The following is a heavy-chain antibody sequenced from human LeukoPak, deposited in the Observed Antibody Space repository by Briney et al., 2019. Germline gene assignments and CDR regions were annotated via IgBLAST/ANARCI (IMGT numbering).Heavy chain of an antibody. Sequence: SETLSPTCTVSGGSISSYYWSWIRQPPGKGLEWIGYIYYSGSTNYNPSLKSRVTISVDTSKNQFSLKLSSVTAADTAVYYCARGSSYYDFWSGPNNWFDPWGQGTLVTVSS. CDR1: GGSISSYY. CDR2: IYYSGST. V-gene: IGHV4-59*01. CDR3: ARGSSYYDFWSGPNNWFDP. J-gene: IGHJ5*02. D-gene: IGHD3-3*01.